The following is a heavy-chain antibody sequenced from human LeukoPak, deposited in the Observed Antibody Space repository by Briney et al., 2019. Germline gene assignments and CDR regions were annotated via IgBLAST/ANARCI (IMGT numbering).Heavy chain of an antibody. Sequence: ASVKVSCTASGYTFTSYYMHWVRQAPGQGLEWMGIINPSGGSTSYAQKFQGRVTMTRDTSTSTVYMELSSLRSEDTAVYYCARGFGCSSTSCYTEIYYYYGMDVWGQGTTVTVSS. V-gene: IGHV1-46*01. J-gene: IGHJ6*02. CDR2: INPSGGST. CDR1: GYTFTSYY. D-gene: IGHD2-2*02. CDR3: ARGFGCSSTSCYTEIYYYYGMDV.